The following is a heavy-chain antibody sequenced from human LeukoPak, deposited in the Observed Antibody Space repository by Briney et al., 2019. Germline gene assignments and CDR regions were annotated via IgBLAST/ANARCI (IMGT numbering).Heavy chain of an antibody. CDR1: GGSISSGSYF. V-gene: IGHV4-61*02. J-gene: IGHJ4*02. CDR3: ARVNGRNYYFDY. D-gene: IGHD4-23*01. CDR2: IYTSGTI. Sequence: SETLSLTCSVSGGSISSGSYFWTWIRQPAGKGLEWIGRIYTSGTIYYNPSLKSRVTISIDTSKNQFSLKLRSVNAADTAVYYCARVNGRNYYFDYWGQGTLVTVSS.